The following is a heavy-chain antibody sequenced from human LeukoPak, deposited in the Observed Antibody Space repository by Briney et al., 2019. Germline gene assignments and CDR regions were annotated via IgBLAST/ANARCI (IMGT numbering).Heavy chain of an antibody. CDR3: ARIRGLRLDY. Sequence: PSETLSLTCAVYGGSFSGYYWSCIRHPPGKGLEWIGDINHSGSTNYNPSLKSRVTISVDTSKNQFSLKLSSLTAAVTAVYYCARIRGLRLDYWGQGTLVTVSS. CDR1: GGSFSGYY. CDR2: INHSGST. D-gene: IGHD5-18*01. J-gene: IGHJ4*02. V-gene: IGHV4-34*01.